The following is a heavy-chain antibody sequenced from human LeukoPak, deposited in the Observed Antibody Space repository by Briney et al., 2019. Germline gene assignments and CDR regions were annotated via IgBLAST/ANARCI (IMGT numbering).Heavy chain of an antibody. V-gene: IGHV3-23*01. CDR2: ISGSGGST. Sequence: GGSLRLSCVASGFTFSNYAMSWVRQAPGKGLEWVSGISGSGGSTYYADSVKGRFTISRDNSKNTLYLQMNSLRAEDTAVYYCAKDPYSSSWSDYYGMDVWGQGTTVTVSS. CDR1: GFTFSNYA. CDR3: AKDPYSSSWSDYYGMDV. J-gene: IGHJ6*02. D-gene: IGHD6-13*01.